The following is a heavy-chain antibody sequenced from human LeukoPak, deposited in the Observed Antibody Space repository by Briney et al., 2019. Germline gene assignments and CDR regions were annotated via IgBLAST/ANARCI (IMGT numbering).Heavy chain of an antibody. CDR3: ARVRKEYSGSYWGFYYYYMDV. V-gene: IGHV4-38-2*02. D-gene: IGHD1-26*01. Sequence: SETLSLTCTVSGYSISSGYYWGWIRQPPGKGLEWIGSIYHSGSTYYNPSLKSRVTISVDTSKNQFSLRLRSVTAADTAVYYCARVRKEYSGSYWGFYYYYMDVWGKGTTVTISS. J-gene: IGHJ6*03. CDR2: IYHSGST. CDR1: GYSISSGYY.